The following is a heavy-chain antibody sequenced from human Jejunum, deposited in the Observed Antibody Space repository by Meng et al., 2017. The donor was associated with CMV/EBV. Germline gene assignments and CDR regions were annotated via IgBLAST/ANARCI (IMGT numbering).Heavy chain of an antibody. Sequence: AATGLTLSKYWRHWGRQAAGKELVWVARLNSDEYSTSYADSVKDRFTISRDSDKNTLSLQMISLTVEDTAVYYCAREGDNDSFDYWGQGTLVTVSS. CDR1: GLTLSKYW. CDR3: AREGDNDSFDY. J-gene: IGHJ4*02. V-gene: IGHV3-74*01. CDR2: LNSDEYST. D-gene: IGHD2-21*02.